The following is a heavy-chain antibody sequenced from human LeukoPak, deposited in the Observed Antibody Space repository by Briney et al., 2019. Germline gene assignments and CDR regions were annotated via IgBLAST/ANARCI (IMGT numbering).Heavy chain of an antibody. V-gene: IGHV1-2*02. D-gene: IGHD6-6*01. CDR3: ARDPIAARHYYYYMDV. CDR1: GYTFTGYY. J-gene: IGHJ6*03. Sequence: ASVKVSCKASGYTFTGYYMHWVRQAPGQGLEWMGWINPNSGGTNHAQKFQGRVTMTRDTSISTAYMELSRLRSDDTAVYYCARDPIAARHYYYYMDVWGKGTTVTVSS. CDR2: INPNSGGT.